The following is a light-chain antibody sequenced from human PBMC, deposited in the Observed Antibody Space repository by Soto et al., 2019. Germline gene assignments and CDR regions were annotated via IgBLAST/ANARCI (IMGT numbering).Light chain of an antibody. Sequence: ETVLTQSPGTLSLSTGERATLSCRASQTIRSNYLAWYRQTPGQAPRLLIYGASNRATGIADRFSGSGSGTDFTLIVSRVEPEDFALYYCQQYGSSPWTFGQGTKVEIK. CDR2: GAS. CDR3: QQYGSSPWT. CDR1: QTIRSNY. V-gene: IGKV3-20*01. J-gene: IGKJ1*01.